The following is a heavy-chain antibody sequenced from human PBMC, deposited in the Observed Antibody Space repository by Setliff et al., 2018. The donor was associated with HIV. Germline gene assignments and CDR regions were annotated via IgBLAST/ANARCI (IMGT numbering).Heavy chain of an antibody. CDR1: GYTLTEVS. J-gene: IGHJ4*02. D-gene: IGHD2-2*03. Sequence: ASVKVSCKVSGYTLTEVSIHWVRQAPGKGLEWMGGFDPEDDETVYAQKFQGRVTMTEDTSTDTAYMELSSLTSEDTAVYYCAKVDNGHCDSTSCRDFDYWGRGTLVTVPS. CDR2: FDPEDDET. V-gene: IGHV1-24*01. CDR3: AKVDNGHCDSTSCRDFDY.